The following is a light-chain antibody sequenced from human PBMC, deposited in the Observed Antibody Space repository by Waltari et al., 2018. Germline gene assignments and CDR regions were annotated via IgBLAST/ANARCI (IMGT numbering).Light chain of an antibody. CDR3: MQALQTPLT. Sequence: DIVMTQSPLPLPVTPGEPASISCSSSQSLLHSNGYNYLDWYLQKPGQSPQLLIYLGSNRASGVPDRFSDSGSGTDFTLKISRVEAEDVGVYYCMQALQTPLTFGGGTKVEIK. V-gene: IGKV2-28*01. CDR1: QSLLHSNGYNY. J-gene: IGKJ4*01. CDR2: LGS.